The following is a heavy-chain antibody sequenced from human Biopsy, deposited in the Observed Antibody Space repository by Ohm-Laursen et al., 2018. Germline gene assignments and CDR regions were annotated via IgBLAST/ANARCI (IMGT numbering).Heavy chain of an antibody. CDR2: IIPLFGAP. Sequence: GASVKVSCKASGAIFSNYAITWVRQAPGQGLEWMGGIIPLFGAPNYAQKFQGRLTITADESKSTTYMELSSLRSEDTAVYYCARLAQIYGDSPFDPGGQGTLVTVSS. CDR1: GAIFSNYA. J-gene: IGHJ5*02. CDR3: ARLAQIYGDSPFDP. D-gene: IGHD4-17*01. V-gene: IGHV1-69*13.